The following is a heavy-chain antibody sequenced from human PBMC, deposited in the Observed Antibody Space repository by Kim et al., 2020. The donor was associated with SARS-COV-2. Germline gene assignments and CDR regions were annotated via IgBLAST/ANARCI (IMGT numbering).Heavy chain of an antibody. D-gene: IGHD6-13*01. V-gene: IGHV3-48*02. J-gene: IGHJ4*02. Sequence: DSVKGRFTISRDNAKNSLYLQMNSLRDEGTAVYYCARESPSSWYDLFVGYWGQGTLVTVSS. CDR3: ARESPSSWYDLFVGY.